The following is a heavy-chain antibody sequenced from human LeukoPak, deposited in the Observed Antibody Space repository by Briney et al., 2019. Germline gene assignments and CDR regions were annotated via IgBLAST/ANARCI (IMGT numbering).Heavy chain of an antibody. CDR3: AKDAQRGFDYSNSLES. CDR2: IWNDGSDK. V-gene: IGHV3-33*06. Sequence: GGSLRLSCVTSGFTFSHYAMHWVRQAPGKGREWVAVIWNDGSDKYYGDSVKGRFTISRDNAKKTVYLQMNSLRVEETAVYYCAKDAQRGFDYSNSLESWGQGALVTVSS. D-gene: IGHD4-11*01. CDR1: GFTFSHYA. J-gene: IGHJ4*02.